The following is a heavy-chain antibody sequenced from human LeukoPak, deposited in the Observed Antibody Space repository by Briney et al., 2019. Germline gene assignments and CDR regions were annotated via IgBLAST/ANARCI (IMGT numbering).Heavy chain of an antibody. Sequence: SETLSLTCAVYGGSFSGYYWSWIRQPPGKGLEWIGEINHSGSTNYNPSLKSRVTISVDRSKNQFSLKLSSVTAADTAVYYCARGITMVYFDYWGQGTLVTVSS. CDR3: ARGITMVYFDY. J-gene: IGHJ4*02. D-gene: IGHD3-10*01. V-gene: IGHV4-34*01. CDR2: INHSGST. CDR1: GGSFSGYY.